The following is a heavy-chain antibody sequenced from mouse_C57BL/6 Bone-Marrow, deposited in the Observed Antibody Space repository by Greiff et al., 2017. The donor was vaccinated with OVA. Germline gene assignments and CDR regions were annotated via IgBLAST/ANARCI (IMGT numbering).Heavy chain of an antibody. CDR1: GYTFTSYW. CDR3: TRADYGYDWFAY. V-gene: IGHV1-5*01. D-gene: IGHD2-2*01. Sequence: EVQLQESGTVLARPGASVKMSCKTSGYTFTSYWMHWVKQRPGQGLEWIGAIYPGNSDTSYNQKFKGKAKLTAVTSASTAYMEISSLTNEDSAVYYCTRADYGYDWFAYWGQGTLVTVSA. CDR2: IYPGNSDT. J-gene: IGHJ3*01.